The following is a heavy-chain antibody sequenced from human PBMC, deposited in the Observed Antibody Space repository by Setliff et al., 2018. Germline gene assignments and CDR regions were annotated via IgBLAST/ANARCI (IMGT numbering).Heavy chain of an antibody. CDR1: GFTFGPYT. V-gene: IGHV3-30*14. D-gene: IGHD6-19*01. CDR3: ARDGDSSGWYAGGEFDY. J-gene: IGHJ4*02. CDR2: ISSDGRNE. Sequence: GGSLRLSCAASGFTFGPYTMHWVRQAPGKGLEWVAVISSDGRNENYADSVQGRFTISRDNSKNTLYLQMGSLRAEDMAVYYCARDGDSSGWYAGGEFDYWGQGTLVTVSS.